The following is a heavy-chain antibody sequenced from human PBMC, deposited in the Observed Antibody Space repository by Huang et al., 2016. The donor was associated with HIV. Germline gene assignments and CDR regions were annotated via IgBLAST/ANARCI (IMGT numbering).Heavy chain of an antibody. J-gene: IGHJ4*02. CDR2: ISETGSVI. V-gene: IGHV3-48*01. CDR1: GFSFSSCN. Sequence: EEQLVESGGGLVQPGGSLRLSCAASGFSFSSCNMNWVRQAQGKGLEWLAYISETGSVITYADSVKGRFTVSRDNAKNSLYLQMDSLRAEDTAVYYCARGYSSSWLDNWGQGTLVTVSS. CDR3: ARGYSSSWLDN. D-gene: IGHD6-13*01.